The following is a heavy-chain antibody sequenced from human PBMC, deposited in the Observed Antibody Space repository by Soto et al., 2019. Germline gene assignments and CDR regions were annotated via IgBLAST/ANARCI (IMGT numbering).Heavy chain of an antibody. V-gene: IGHV1-2*02. Sequence: ASVKVSCKASGYTFTGYYMHWVRQAPGQGLERMGWINPNSGGTNYAQKFQGRVTMTRDTSISKAYMELSRLRSDDTAVYYCARGPYCSGGSCYSDYWGQGTLVTVSS. CDR3: ARGPYCSGGSCYSDY. CDR1: GYTFTGYY. D-gene: IGHD2-15*01. CDR2: INPNSGGT. J-gene: IGHJ4*02.